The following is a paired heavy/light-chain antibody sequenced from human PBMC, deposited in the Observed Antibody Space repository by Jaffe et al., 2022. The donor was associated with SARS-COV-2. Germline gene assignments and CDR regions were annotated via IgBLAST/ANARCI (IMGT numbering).Heavy chain of an antibody. CDR2: IDPKSGDT. V-gene: IGHV1-2*02. Sequence: QVQLVQSGAEVKKPGASVKVSCKASGYSFIGYFIHWVRQAPGQGLEWMGWIDPKSGDTNYAQKFQARVTMTRDTSISTVYMELSSLISDDTAVYYCARGPSWATDCWGQGTLVTVSS. CDR3: ARGPSWATDC. CDR1: GYSFIGYF. D-gene: IGHD7-27*01. J-gene: IGHJ4*02.
Light chain of an antibody. CDR2: WAS. CDR1: QSVLSSSNNKNY. Sequence: DIVMTQSPDSLAVSLGERATINCKSSQSVLSSSNNKNYLGWFQQKPGQPPKLLIYWASTREFGVPDRFSGSGSGTEFTLTINSLQAEDVAVYYCHQYYTSPNTFGQGTRVEIK. CDR3: HQYYTSPNT. J-gene: IGKJ2*01. V-gene: IGKV4-1*01.